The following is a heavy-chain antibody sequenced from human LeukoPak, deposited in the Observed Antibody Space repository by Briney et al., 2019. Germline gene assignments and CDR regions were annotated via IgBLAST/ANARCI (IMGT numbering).Heavy chain of an antibody. J-gene: IGHJ4*02. CDR1: GYTFTNYD. D-gene: IGHD6-19*01. CDR2: MNPNSGNT. CDR3: VRYNSVWSEDY. Sequence: ASVKVSCKASGYTFTNYDINWVRQATGQGLEWMGWMNPNSGNTGYAQKLQGRLTITRNTSINTAYMELSSLRSEDTAVYYCVRYNSVWSEDYWGLGTLVTVSS. V-gene: IGHV1-8*01.